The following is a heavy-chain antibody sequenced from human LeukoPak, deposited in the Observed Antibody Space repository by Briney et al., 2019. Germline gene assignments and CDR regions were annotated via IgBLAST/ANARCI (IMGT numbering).Heavy chain of an antibody. V-gene: IGHV4-39*01. Sequence: SETLSLTCTVSGGSVSSYSYYWGWIRQPPGKGLEWIRSIYSSGSTFYSPSLKSRVTISVDTSKNQFSLKLSSVTAADTAVYYCATCITGSYYYFDYWGQGILVTVSS. CDR1: GGSVSSYSYY. J-gene: IGHJ4*02. D-gene: IGHD1-20*01. CDR3: ATCITGSYYYFDY. CDR2: IYSSGST.